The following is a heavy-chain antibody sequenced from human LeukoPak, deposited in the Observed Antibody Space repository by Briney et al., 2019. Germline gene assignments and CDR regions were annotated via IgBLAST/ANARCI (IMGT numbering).Heavy chain of an antibody. J-gene: IGHJ5*02. Sequence: ASVKVSCKASGYTFTSYYINWVRQATGQGLEWMGWINPNSGNTNYAQKFQGRVTMTRNTSISTAYMELSSLRSDDTAVYYCARGRGGTPLRLYSSSWDKWFDTWGQGTLVTASS. CDR3: ARGRGGTPLRLYSSSWDKWFDT. CDR1: GYTFTSYY. V-gene: IGHV1-8*01. CDR2: INPNSGNT. D-gene: IGHD6-13*01.